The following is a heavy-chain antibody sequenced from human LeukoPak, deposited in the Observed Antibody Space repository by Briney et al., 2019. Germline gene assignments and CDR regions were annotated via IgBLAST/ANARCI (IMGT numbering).Heavy chain of an antibody. D-gene: IGHD3-22*01. CDR1: GYTFTSYG. Sequence: ASVKVSCKASGYTFTSYGISWVRQAPGQGLEWMGWMNPNSGNTGYAQKFQGRVTMTWNTSISTAYMELSSLRSEDTAVYYCASYDSSGYRLDYWGQGTLVTVSS. CDR2: MNPNSGNT. V-gene: IGHV1-8*02. CDR3: ASYDSSGYRLDY. J-gene: IGHJ4*02.